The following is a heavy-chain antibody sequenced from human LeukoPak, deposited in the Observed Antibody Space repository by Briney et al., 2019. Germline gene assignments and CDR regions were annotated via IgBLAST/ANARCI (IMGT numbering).Heavy chain of an antibody. CDR3: TTVMTIAVAGPFDY. CDR2: IKSKTDGGTT. Sequence: PRGSLRLSCAASGFTFSNAWMSWVRQAPGKGLEWVGRIKSKTDGGTTDYAAPVKGRFTISRDDSKNTLYLQMNSLKTEDTAVYYCTTVMTIAVAGPFDYWGQGTLVTVSS. J-gene: IGHJ4*02. CDR1: GFTFSNAW. V-gene: IGHV3-15*01. D-gene: IGHD6-19*01.